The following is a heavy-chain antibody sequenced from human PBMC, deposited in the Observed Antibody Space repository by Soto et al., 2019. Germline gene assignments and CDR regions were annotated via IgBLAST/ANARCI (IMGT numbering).Heavy chain of an antibody. V-gene: IGHV5-51*01. CDR3: AASIFYYGMDV. J-gene: IGHJ6*02. CDR1: GYTFTNYW. Sequence: PGESLKISGKGSGYTFTNYWIGWVREMPGKGPEWMGIIYPGDSDTKYNPSFQGQVTISADKSITTAYLQWSSLKASDTAISYYAASIFYYGMDVWGQGTTVTVSS. CDR2: IYPGDSDT.